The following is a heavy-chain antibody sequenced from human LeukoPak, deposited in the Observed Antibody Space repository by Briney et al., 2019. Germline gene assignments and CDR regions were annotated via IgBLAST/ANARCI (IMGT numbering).Heavy chain of an antibody. V-gene: IGHV3-21*01. Sequence: NPGGSLRLSCAASGFTFSSYSMNWVRQAPGKGLEWVSSISSSSSYIYYADSVKGRFTISRDSAKNSLYLQMNSLRAEDTAVYYCARSEGYCSGGSCYVDAFDIWGQGTMVTVSS. J-gene: IGHJ3*02. CDR3: ARSEGYCSGGSCYVDAFDI. D-gene: IGHD2-15*01. CDR2: ISSSSSYI. CDR1: GFTFSSYS.